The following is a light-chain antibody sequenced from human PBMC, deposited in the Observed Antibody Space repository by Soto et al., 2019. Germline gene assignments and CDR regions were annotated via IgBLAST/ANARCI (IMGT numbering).Light chain of an antibody. CDR2: TLS. CDR3: MQRIEFPIT. Sequence: EIVITQTPLSLSVAPRQPASISCKCSESLLHSDGKTYLYWYLQRKGQSPQLLIYTLSSRDSGVPDRFSGSGSRTDFTLKISRVEAEDVGVYYCMQRIEFPITFGQGIRLEIK. J-gene: IGKJ5*01. CDR1: ESLLHSDGKTY. V-gene: IGKV2-40*01.